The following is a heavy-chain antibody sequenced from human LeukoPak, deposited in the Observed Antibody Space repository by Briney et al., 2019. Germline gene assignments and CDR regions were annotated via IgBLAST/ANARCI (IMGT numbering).Heavy chain of an antibody. J-gene: IGHJ3*02. Sequence: GRSLRLSCAASGFTFSSYGMHWVRQAPGKGLEWVAVIWYDGSKKYYADSVKGRFTISRDNSKNTLYLQMNSLRAEDTAVYYCAKPHYYDSGGSYIAGAFDIWGQGQMVTVSS. D-gene: IGHD3-22*01. CDR3: AKPHYYDSGGSYIAGAFDI. CDR1: GFTFSSYG. CDR2: IWYDGSKK. V-gene: IGHV3-33*06.